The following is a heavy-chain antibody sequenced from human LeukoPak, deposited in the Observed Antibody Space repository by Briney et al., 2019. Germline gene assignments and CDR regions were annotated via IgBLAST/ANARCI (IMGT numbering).Heavy chain of an antibody. CDR2: ISNDGSNK. CDR1: GFTFSSYG. J-gene: IGHJ4*02. D-gene: IGHD3-10*01. Sequence: GGSLRLSCAASGFTFSSYGMHWVRQAPGKGLEWVAIISNDGSNKYYADSVKGRFTISRDKSKNTLYLQMNSLRAEDTAVYYCAIGSGSFKSVSPFDYWGQGTLVTVSS. CDR3: AIGSGSFKSVSPFDY. V-gene: IGHV3-30*03.